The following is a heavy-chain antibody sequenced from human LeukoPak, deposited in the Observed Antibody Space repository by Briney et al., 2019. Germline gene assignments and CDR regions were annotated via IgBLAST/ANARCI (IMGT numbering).Heavy chain of an antibody. D-gene: IGHD6-19*01. J-gene: IGHJ4*02. CDR3: ARDLAVAGTVAGDY. CDR1: GYTFTSYG. CDR2: ISAYNGNT. V-gene: IGHV1-18*01. Sequence: ASVKVSCKASGYTFTSYGISWVRQAPGQGPEWMGWISAYNGNTNYAQKLQGRVTMTTDTSTSTAYMELRSLRSDDTAVYYCARDLAVAGTVAGDYWGQGTLVTVSS.